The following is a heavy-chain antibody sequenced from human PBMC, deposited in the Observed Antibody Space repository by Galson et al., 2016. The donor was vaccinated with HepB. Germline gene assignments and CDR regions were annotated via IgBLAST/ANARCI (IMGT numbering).Heavy chain of an antibody. CDR1: GFSFSTSW. V-gene: IGHV3-7*03. CDR3: ARGGVPYGMDV. CDR2: MKEEGSEV. Sequence: SLRLSCAASGFSFSTSWMNRVRQSPGKGLEWVANMKEEGSEVYYMDSVRGRLTISRDNAKNSLYLQINSLRVEDTAVYYCARGGVPYGMDVWGQGTTVTVSS. D-gene: IGHD3-10*01. J-gene: IGHJ6*02.